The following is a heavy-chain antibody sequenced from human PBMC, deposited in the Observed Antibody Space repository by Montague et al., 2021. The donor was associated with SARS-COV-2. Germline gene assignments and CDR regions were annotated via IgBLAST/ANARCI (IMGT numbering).Heavy chain of an antibody. V-gene: IGHV4-59*01. CDR3: ARGAGRGSGYVKYYYSEYGLDV. J-gene: IGHJ6*02. CDR2: IYHSGST. Sequence: SETLSLTCTVYSGSISGYYWSWIRQPPGKGLEWIGYIYHSGSTNYNPSLKSRVTISVDTSKNQFSLKLSSVTPADTAVYYCARGAGRGSGYVKYYYSEYGLDVWGQGTTVTVSS. CDR1: SGSISGYY. D-gene: IGHD5-12*01.